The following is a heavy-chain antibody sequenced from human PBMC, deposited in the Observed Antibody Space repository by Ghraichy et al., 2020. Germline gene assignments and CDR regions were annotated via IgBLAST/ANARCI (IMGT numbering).Heavy chain of an antibody. Sequence: GGSLRLSCAASGFTFSSYAMHWVRQAPGKGLEWVAVISYDGSNKYYADSVKGRFTISRDNSKNTLYLQMNSLRAEDTAVYYCARAVPFFDYWGQGTLVTVSS. V-gene: IGHV3-30-3*01. CDR2: ISYDGSNK. J-gene: IGHJ4*02. CDR3: ARAVPFFDY. D-gene: IGHD1-1*01. CDR1: GFTFSSYA.